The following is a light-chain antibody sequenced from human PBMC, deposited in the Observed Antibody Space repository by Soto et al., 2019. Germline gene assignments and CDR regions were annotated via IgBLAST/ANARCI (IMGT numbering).Light chain of an antibody. V-gene: IGKV1-5*03. CDR2: KAS. J-gene: IGKJ1*01. Sequence: DIQMPQSPSTLSASVGDRVTITCRASQSISIWLAWYQQKPGKAPKLLIYKASSLESGVPSRFSGSGSGTEFTLTISSLQPDDFATYYCQQYNSYSVTFGQGTKVDIK. CDR1: QSISIW. CDR3: QQYNSYSVT.